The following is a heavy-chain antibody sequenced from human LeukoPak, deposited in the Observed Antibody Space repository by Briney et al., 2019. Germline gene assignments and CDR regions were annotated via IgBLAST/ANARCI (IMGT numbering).Heavy chain of an antibody. CDR2: INPNSGNT. D-gene: IGHD3-22*01. CDR3: ARGGYYDSSGPDAFDI. Sequence: ASVKVSCKASGYTFTGYYMHWVRQAPGQGLEWMGWINPNSGNTGYAQKFQGRVTMTRNTSISTAYMELSSLRPEDTAVYYCARGGYYDSSGPDAFDIWGQGTMVTVSS. V-gene: IGHV1-8*02. J-gene: IGHJ3*02. CDR1: GYTFTGYY.